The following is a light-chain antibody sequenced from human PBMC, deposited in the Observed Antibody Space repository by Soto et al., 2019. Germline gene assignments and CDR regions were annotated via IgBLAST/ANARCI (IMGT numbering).Light chain of an antibody. CDR1: QSISSY. CDR3: QQSYRTPLA. V-gene: IGKV1-39*01. CDR2: AAS. J-gene: IGKJ3*01. Sequence: DAEMFQSPSSLSASVGDRVTITCRASQSISSYLNWYQQKPGKAPKLLIYAASSLQSGVPSRFSGSGSGTDFTLTISSLQPEDFATYYCQQSYRTPLALGPGTKVDTK.